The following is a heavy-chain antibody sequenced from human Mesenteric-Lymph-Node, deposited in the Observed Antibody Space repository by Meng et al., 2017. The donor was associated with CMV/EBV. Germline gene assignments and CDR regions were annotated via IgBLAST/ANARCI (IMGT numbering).Heavy chain of an antibody. V-gene: IGHV3-53*01. D-gene: IGHD3-10*01. CDR1: GFTVSSNY. J-gene: IGHJ5*01. Sequence: GESLKISCAASGFTVSSNYMSWVRQAPGKGLEWVSRITPGGGTDYADSVKGRFTISRDNSKNTLYLQMNSLRAEDTAVYYCAKDQSGWGWFDSWGQGTQVTVSS. CDR2: ITPGGGT. CDR3: AKDQSGWGWFDS.